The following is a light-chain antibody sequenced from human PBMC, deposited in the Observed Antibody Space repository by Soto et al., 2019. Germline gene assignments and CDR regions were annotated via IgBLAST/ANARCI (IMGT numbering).Light chain of an antibody. CDR1: QSVRTW. CDR3: QQYDSYPLT. CDR2: KAS. V-gene: IGKV1-5*03. J-gene: IGKJ4*01. Sequence: DIPMTQFPSTLSASVGDRVTITCRASQSVRTWLAWYQQKPGKAPDLLIFKASRLESGVPSRFSGSGSGTEFTLSISSLQPDDFATYYCQQYDSYPLTFGGGTKVEIK.